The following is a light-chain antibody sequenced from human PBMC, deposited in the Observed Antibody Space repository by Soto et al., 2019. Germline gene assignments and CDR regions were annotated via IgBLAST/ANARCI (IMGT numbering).Light chain of an antibody. CDR1: QSITRW. Sequence: DIQMTQSPSTLSASVGDRVTITCRADQSITRWLAWFQQKPGKAPSLLIYDATNLQPGVPSRFSGSGSGTELTLTISSLQPDDFATYYCQQYNGSSHSFGQGTRVEIK. J-gene: IGKJ2*01. CDR3: QQYNGSSHS. CDR2: DAT. V-gene: IGKV1-5*01.